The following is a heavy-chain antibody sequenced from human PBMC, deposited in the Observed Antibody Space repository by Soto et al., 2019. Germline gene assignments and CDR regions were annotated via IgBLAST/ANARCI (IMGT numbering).Heavy chain of an antibody. D-gene: IGHD3-22*01. CDR1: GGSISSGGYS. V-gene: IGHV4-30-2*01. CDR3: ARGAMIVPARYYGMDV. Sequence: QLQLQESGSGLVKPSQTLSLTCAVSGGSISSGGYSWSWIRQPPGKGLEWIGYIYHSGSTYYNPSLKSRVTISVDRSKNQFSLKLSSVTAADTAVYYCARGAMIVPARYYGMDVWGQGTTVTVSS. J-gene: IGHJ6*02. CDR2: IYHSGST.